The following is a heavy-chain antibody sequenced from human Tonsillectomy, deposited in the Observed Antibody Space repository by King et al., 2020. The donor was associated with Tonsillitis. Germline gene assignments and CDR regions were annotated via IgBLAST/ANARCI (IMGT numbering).Heavy chain of an antibody. CDR3: TSDLHSGNGRLFDY. V-gene: IGHV3-15*01. Sequence: VQLVESGGGLVKPGGSLRLSCAASGFTFSNAWMSWVRQAPGKGLEWVGRIKSKTDGGTTDYAAPGKGRFTITRDDSKNTLYLQMNSLKTEDTAVYYCTSDLHSGNGRLFDYWGQGTLVTVSS. D-gene: IGHD1-26*01. J-gene: IGHJ4*02. CDR2: IKSKTDGGTT. CDR1: GFTFSNAW.